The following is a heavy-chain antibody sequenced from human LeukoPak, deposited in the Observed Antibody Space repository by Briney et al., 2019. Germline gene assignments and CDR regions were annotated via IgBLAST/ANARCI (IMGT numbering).Heavy chain of an antibody. CDR3: ARDESYYYDSSGYYRTDAFDI. Sequence: ASVKVSCKASGYTFTGYYMHWVRQAPGQGLERMGWINPNSGGTNYAQKFQGRVTMTRDTSISTAYMELSRLRSDDTAVYYCARDESYYYDSSGYYRTDAFDIWGQGTMVTVSS. J-gene: IGHJ3*02. D-gene: IGHD3-22*01. V-gene: IGHV1-2*02. CDR1: GYTFTGYY. CDR2: INPNSGGT.